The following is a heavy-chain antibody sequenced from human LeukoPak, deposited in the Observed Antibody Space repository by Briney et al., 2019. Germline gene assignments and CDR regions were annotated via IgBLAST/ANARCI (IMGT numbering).Heavy chain of an antibody. CDR3: ARHSSGYY. J-gene: IGHJ4*02. CDR2: IKEDGSEK. Sequence: GGSLRLSCAASGFKFNSDWMSWVRQAPGKGLEWVANIKEDGSEKYYVDSVKGRFTISRDNAKNSLYLQMNSLRAEDTAVYYCARHSSGYYWGQGTLVTVSS. V-gene: IGHV3-7*01. D-gene: IGHD3-22*01. CDR1: GFKFNSDW.